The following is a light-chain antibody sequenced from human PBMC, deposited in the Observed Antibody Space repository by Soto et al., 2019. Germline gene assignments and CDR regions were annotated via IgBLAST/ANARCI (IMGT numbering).Light chain of an antibody. CDR2: DVS. CDR3: GTWDSSLSAVV. J-gene: IGLJ2*01. V-gene: IGLV2-14*03. CDR1: SSDVGGYNY. Sequence: QLVLTQPASVSGSPGQSITVSCIGTSSDVGGYNYVSWYQQHPGKAPKLMIHDVSNRPSGVSNRFSGSKSGNTASLTISGLQAEDEAYYYCGTWDSSLSAVVFGGGTKLTVL.